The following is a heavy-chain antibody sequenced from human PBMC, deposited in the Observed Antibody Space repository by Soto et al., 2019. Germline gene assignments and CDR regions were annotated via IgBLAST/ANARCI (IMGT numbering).Heavy chain of an antibody. CDR2: ISSSSSYI. D-gene: IGHD6-19*01. Sequence: GGSLRLSCAASGFTFSSYSMNWVRQAPGKGLEWVSSISSSSSYIYYADSVKGRFTISRDNAKNSLYLQMNSLRAEDTAVYYCAKDRSSGHSFDYWGQGTLVTVS. CDR3: AKDRSSGHSFDY. J-gene: IGHJ4*02. V-gene: IGHV3-21*01. CDR1: GFTFSSYS.